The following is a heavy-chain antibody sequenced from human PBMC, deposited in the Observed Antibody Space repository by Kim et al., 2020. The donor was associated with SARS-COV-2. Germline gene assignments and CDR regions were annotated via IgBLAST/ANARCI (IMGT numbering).Heavy chain of an antibody. CDR3: ARRSIVGASMNHYYGMDV. D-gene: IGHD1-26*01. V-gene: IGHV5-10-1*01. Sequence: GASLKISCKASGYTFTSFYINWVRHMPGKGLEWMGRIDPSDSYTNYSPSFQGHVTISVDKSINTAFLQWRSLKASDTAIYFCARRSIVGASMNHYYGMDVWGQGTTVTVSS. CDR2: IDPSDSYT. CDR1: GYTFTSFY. J-gene: IGHJ6*02.